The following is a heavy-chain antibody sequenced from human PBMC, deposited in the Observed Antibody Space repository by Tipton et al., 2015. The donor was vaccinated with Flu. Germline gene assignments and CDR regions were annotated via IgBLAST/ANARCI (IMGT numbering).Heavy chain of an antibody. J-gene: IGHJ5*01. V-gene: IGHV4-38-2*02. CDR3: ARRDFSNYVSEPKNWFDS. Sequence: TLSLTCTVSGDSMRSDYFWAWIRQAPGKGLEWIGNIHYSGSPHYNPSLKSRVTISIDRSKNQFSLRLTSVTAADTAVYYCARRDFSNYVSEPKNWFDSWGQGTLITVAS. CDR1: GDSMRSDYF. D-gene: IGHD4-11*01. CDR2: IHYSGSP.